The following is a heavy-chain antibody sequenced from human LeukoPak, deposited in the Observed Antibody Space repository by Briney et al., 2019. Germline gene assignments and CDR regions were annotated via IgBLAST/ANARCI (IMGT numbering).Heavy chain of an antibody. D-gene: IGHD5-12*01. Sequence: ASVKVSCMASGYTVTSYDIIWVRQATGQGLEWMGWMNPNRGNTGYPHTFQGRITMTTNTSISTAYMELSSLRSEDPSAYYCARGLGGYQPLHWFDPWGQGTVDSVSS. J-gene: IGHJ5*02. CDR1: GYTVTSYD. CDR2: MNPNRGNT. V-gene: IGHV1-8*01. CDR3: ARGLGGYQPLHWFDP.